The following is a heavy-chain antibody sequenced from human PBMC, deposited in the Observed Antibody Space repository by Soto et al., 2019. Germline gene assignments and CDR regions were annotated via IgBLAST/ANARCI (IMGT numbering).Heavy chain of an antibody. V-gene: IGHV1-69*01. CDR3: ARSQGSSTSLEIYYYYYYGMDV. CDR1: GGTFSSYA. CDR2: IIPISETT. J-gene: IGHJ6*02. Sequence: QVQLVQSGAEVKKPGSSVKVSCKASGGTFSSYAISWVRQAPGQGREWMGGIIPISETTNYAQKFQGRVTITADECKSTAYMELSSLRSEDTAVYYCARSQGSSTSLEIYYYYYYGMDVWGQGTTVTVSS. D-gene: IGHD2-2*01.